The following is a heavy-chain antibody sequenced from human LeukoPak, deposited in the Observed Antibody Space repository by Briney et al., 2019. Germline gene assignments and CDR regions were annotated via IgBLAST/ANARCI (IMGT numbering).Heavy chain of an antibody. CDR1: GFIFSDHY. Sequence: GGSLRLSCAASGFIFSDHYMDWVRQAPGKGLEWVSRSRNKANSYTTEYAASVKGRFTISRDGARNSLYLQMNSLKTEDTAVYYCARDYYDSSRYYNDYWGQGTLVTVSS. J-gene: IGHJ4*02. CDR2: SRNKANSYTT. D-gene: IGHD3-22*01. CDR3: ARDYYDSSRYYNDY. V-gene: IGHV3-72*01.